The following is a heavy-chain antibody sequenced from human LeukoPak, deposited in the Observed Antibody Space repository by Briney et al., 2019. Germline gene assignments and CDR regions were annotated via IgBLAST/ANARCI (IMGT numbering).Heavy chain of an antibody. V-gene: IGHV3-53*04. CDR3: ARALVGANSWFDP. CDR2: IYSTGTT. J-gene: IGHJ5*02. Sequence: GGSLRLSCAVSGFSVSSSYMSWVRQAPGKGLECVSFIYSTGTTNYADSVKGRFTISRHNSENTLYLQMNSLTDEDTAVYYCARALVGANSWFDPWGPGTLVTVSS. D-gene: IGHD1-26*01. CDR1: GFSVSSSY.